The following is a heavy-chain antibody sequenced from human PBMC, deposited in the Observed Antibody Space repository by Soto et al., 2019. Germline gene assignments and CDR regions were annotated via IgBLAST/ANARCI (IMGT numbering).Heavy chain of an antibody. CDR1: GGSFSGYY. J-gene: IGHJ5*02. CDR3: GRGVIKVLRYLVRFSGFDP. Sequence: SETLSLTCAVYGGSFSGYYWSWIRQPPGKGLEWIGEINHSGSTNYNPSLKSRVTISVDTSKNQFSLKLSSVTAADTAVYYCGRGVIKVLRYLVRFSGFDPWGQGTLVTVSS. CDR2: INHSGST. V-gene: IGHV4-34*01. D-gene: IGHD3-9*01.